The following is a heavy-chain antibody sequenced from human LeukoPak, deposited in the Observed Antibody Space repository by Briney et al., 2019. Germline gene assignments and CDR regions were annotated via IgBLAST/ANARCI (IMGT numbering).Heavy chain of an antibody. CDR1: GGSMSSYY. D-gene: IGHD3-22*01. CDR3: ARSHYYDSSGSHNNWFDP. CDR2: IYYSGST. V-gene: IGHV4-59*12. J-gene: IGHJ5*02. Sequence: KSSETLSLTCTVSGGSMSSYYWSWIRQPPGKGLEWVGYIYYSGSTNYNPSLKSRVTISVDTSKNQFSLKLSPVTAADTAVYYCARSHYYDSSGSHNNWFDPWGQGTLVTVSS.